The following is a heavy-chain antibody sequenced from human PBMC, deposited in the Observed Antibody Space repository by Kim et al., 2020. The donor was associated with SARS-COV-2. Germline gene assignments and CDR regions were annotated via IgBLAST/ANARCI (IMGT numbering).Heavy chain of an antibody. Sequence: GGSLRLSCAASGFTFSSYAMSWVRQAPGKGLEWVSAISGSGGSTYYADSVKGRFTISRDNSKNTLYLQMNSLRAEDTAVYYCAKDSWGSIAVAVPFYYYYGMDVWGQGTTVTVSS. D-gene: IGHD6-19*01. V-gene: IGHV3-23*01. CDR2: ISGSGGST. CDR3: AKDSWGSIAVAVPFYYYYGMDV. J-gene: IGHJ6*02. CDR1: GFTFSSYA.